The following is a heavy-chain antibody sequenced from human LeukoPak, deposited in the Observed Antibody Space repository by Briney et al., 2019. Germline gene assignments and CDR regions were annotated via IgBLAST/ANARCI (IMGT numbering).Heavy chain of an antibody. CDR1: GGTFSSYA. CDR3: ARGYRIAAAGTSWFDP. Sequence: SVKVSCKASGGTFSSYAISWVRQAPGQGLEWMGGIIPIFGTANYAQKFQGRVTITADESTSTAYMELSSLRSEDTAVYYCARGYRIAAAGTSWFDPWGQGTLVTVSS. CDR2: IIPIFGTA. V-gene: IGHV1-69*13. J-gene: IGHJ5*02. D-gene: IGHD6-13*01.